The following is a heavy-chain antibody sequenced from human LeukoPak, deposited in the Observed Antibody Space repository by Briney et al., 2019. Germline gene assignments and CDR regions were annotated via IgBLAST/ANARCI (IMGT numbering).Heavy chain of an antibody. D-gene: IGHD3-16*01. J-gene: IGHJ4*02. CDR1: GGSFSGYY. V-gene: IGHV4-34*01. CDR3: ARGGGGFGKRFDC. Sequence: SETLSLTCAVYGGSFSGYYWSWIRQPPGKGLEWIGEINHSGSTNYNPSLKSRVTISVDTSKNQFSLKLSSVTAADTAVYYCARGGGGFGKRFDCWGQGTLVTVSS. CDR2: INHSGST.